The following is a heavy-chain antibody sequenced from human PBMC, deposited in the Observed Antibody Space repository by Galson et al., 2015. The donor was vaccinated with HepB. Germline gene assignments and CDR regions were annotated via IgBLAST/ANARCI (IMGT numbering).Heavy chain of an antibody. J-gene: IGHJ4*02. V-gene: IGHV3-33*01. CDR1: GFIFNNHA. D-gene: IGHD6-25*01. CDR3: TRGSGAPAGTSDH. CDR2: VWSDAYHK. Sequence: SLRLSCAASGFIFNNHAMHWVRQAPGKGLEWVAVVWSDAYHKYYADSVKGRFTVSRDNSKNTLHLQMNSLRVEDTAVYYCTRGSGAPAGTSDHWGPGTLVTVSS.